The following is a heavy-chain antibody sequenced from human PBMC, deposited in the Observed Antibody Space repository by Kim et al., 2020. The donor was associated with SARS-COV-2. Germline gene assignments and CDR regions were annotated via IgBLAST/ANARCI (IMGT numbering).Heavy chain of an antibody. J-gene: IGHJ4*02. Sequence: SRVTISVDTSKNQFSLKLSSVTAADTAVYYCARVSLFYYGSGSYFDLPDYWGQGTLVTVSS. D-gene: IGHD3-10*01. CDR3: ARVSLFYYGSGSYFDLPDY. V-gene: IGHV4-59*01.